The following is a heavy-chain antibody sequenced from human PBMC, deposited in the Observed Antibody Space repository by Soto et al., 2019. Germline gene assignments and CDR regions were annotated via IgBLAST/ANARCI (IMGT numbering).Heavy chain of an antibody. J-gene: IGHJ6*02. CDR1: GFTFSSYG. CDR2: ISYDGSNK. Sequence: VQLVESGGGVVQPGRSLRLSCAASGFTFSSYGMHWVRQAPGKGLEWVAVISYDGSNKYYADSVKGRFTISRDNSKNTLYLQMNSLRAEDTAVYYCAKIPARPNYYGMDVWGQGTTVTVSS. V-gene: IGHV3-30*18. D-gene: IGHD6-6*01. CDR3: AKIPARPNYYGMDV.